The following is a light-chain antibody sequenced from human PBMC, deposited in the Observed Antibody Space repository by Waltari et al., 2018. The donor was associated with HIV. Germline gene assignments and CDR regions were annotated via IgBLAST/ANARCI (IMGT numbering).Light chain of an antibody. J-gene: IGLJ3*02. CDR1: STNVGTYNF. CDR2: DVN. Sequence: QSALTQPASVSGSPGQSITISCTGTSTNVGTYNFVSWYQHHPGKAPKLIIYDVNSRPSGVSRRFCGAKSGSTASLTIAGLQDEDEAYYYCNSYTISSTWMFGGGTKLTVL. V-gene: IGLV2-14*03. CDR3: NSYTISSTWM.